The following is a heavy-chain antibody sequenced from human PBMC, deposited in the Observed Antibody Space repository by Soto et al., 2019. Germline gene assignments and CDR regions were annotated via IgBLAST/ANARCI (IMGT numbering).Heavy chain of an antibody. CDR1: GYTFADYY. D-gene: IGHD3-22*01. Sequence: ASVKVSCKASGYTFADYYIHWMRQAPGQGLEWMGWINPNSGGTHFAQKFQGRVTLTRDTSINTAYIELSRPRSDDTAVYYCAKDRVDHDSSGYSYYFDYWGEGTMPTVYS. V-gene: IGHV1-2*02. J-gene: IGHJ4*02. CDR2: INPNSGGT. CDR3: AKDRVDHDSSGYSYYFDY.